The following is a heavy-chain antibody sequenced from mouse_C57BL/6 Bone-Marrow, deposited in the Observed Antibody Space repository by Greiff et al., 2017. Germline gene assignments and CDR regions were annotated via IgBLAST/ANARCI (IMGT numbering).Heavy chain of an antibody. J-gene: IGHJ4*01. CDR2: IDPSDSYT. CDR3: ASDYGSSFYYAMDY. D-gene: IGHD1-1*01. CDR1: GYTFTSYW. Sequence: QVQLQQSGAELVKPGASVKLSCKASGYTFTSYWMQWVKQRPGQGLEWIGEIDPSDSYTNYNQKFKGKATLTVDTSSSTAYMQLSSLTSEDSAVYYCASDYGSSFYYAMDYWGQGTSVTVSS. V-gene: IGHV1-50*01.